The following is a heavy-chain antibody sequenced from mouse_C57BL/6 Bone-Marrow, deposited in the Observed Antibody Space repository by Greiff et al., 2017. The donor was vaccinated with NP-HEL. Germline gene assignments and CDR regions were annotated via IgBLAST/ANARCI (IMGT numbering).Heavy chain of an antibody. J-gene: IGHJ2*01. D-gene: IGHD1-1*01. CDR2: INYDGSST. V-gene: IGHV5-16*01. CDR3: ARVPVGYYFDY. CDR1: GFTFSDYY. Sequence: EVMLVESEGGLVQPGSSMKLSCTASGFTFSDYYMAWVRQVPEKGLEWVANINYDGSSTYYLDSLKSRFIISRDNAKNILYLQMSSLKSEDTATYYCARVPVGYYFDYWGQGTTLTVSS.